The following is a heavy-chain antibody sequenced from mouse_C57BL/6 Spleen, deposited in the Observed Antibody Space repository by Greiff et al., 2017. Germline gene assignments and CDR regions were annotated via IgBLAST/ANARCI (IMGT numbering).Heavy chain of an antibody. D-gene: IGHD1-1*01. CDR2: ISDGGSYT. J-gene: IGHJ1*03. Sequence: EVMLVESGGGLVKPGGSLKLSCAASGFTFSSYAMSWVRQTPEKRLEWVATISDGGSYTYYPDNVKGRFTISRDNAKNNLYLQMSHLKSEDTAMYYCARGGDYYGSSYWYFDVWGTGTTVTVSS. CDR1: GFTFSSYA. V-gene: IGHV5-4*03. CDR3: ARGGDYYGSSYWYFDV.